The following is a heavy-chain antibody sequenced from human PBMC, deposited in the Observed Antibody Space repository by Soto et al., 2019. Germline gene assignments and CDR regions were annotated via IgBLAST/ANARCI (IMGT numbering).Heavy chain of an antibody. Sequence: QMQLVQSGPEVKKPGTSLKVSCKASGFTLSSSAVQWVRQARGQGLEWIGWIVVGSDNTNYAQKFQERVTITRDMSTSTVYMDLSSLRSEDTAKYYCAAAILGQPPCFYDMDVWGQGTPVTVS. V-gene: IGHV1-58*01. J-gene: IGHJ6*02. CDR3: AAAILGQPPCFYDMDV. CDR1: GFTLSSSA. D-gene: IGHD1-26*01. CDR2: IVVGSDNT.